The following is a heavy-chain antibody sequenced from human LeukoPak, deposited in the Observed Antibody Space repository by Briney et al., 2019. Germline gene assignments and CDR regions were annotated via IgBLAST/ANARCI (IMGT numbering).Heavy chain of an antibody. Sequence: PSETLSLTCTVSGYSISNGYYWDWIRQPPGGGLEWIGNIYRSGSTSYNPSLKSRVTISVDTSKNQFSLKVNSVTAADTAVYYWARRHSSGWFYYWGQGTLVTVSS. J-gene: IGHJ4*02. D-gene: IGHD6-19*01. V-gene: IGHV4-38-2*02. CDR2: IYRSGST. CDR3: ARRHSSGWFYY. CDR1: GYSISNGYY.